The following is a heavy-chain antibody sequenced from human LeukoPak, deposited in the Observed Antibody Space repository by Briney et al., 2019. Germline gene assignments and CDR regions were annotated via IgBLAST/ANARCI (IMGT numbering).Heavy chain of an antibody. D-gene: IGHD3-22*01. Sequence: GRSLRLSCAASGFTFSSYGMHWVRQAPGKGLVWVSRINSDGSSTSCADSVKGRFTISRDNAKNTLYLQMNSLRAEDTAVYYCARDPGGYYYDSSGYYYDYWGQGTLVTVSS. V-gene: IGHV3-74*01. CDR3: ARDPGGYYYDSSGYYYDY. CDR1: GFTFSSYG. J-gene: IGHJ4*02. CDR2: INSDGSST.